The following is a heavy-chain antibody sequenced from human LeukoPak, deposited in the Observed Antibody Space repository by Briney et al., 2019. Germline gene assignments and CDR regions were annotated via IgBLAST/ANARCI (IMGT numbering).Heavy chain of an antibody. CDR1: XXTFSNFG. CDR3: AKLIWGSDIGDY. Sequence: CXXSXXTFSNFGMTWVRQAPGKGLEWVSGISGSGASTYYADSVKGRFTISRDNSKNTLYLRMNSLRAEDTAVYYCAKLIWGSDIGDYWGRGTLVTVSS. V-gene: IGHV3-23*01. CDR2: ISGSGAST. J-gene: IGHJ4*02. D-gene: IGHD3-16*01.